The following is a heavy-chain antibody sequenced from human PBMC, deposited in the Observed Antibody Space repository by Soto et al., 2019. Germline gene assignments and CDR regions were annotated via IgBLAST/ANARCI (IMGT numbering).Heavy chain of an antibody. CDR3: ARAPRPYYYGMDV. Sequence: SATLSLACTVSGGSISRGAYYWCWICQPRWKGLEWIGYIYYSGGTYYNPSLKSLVTRSVDTSKNPFSLKLSSVSAAGTAVYYCARAPRPYYYGMDVWAQGTTVTVSS. V-gene: IGHV4-30-4*01. J-gene: IGHJ6*02. CDR1: GGSISRGAYY. CDR2: IYYSGGT.